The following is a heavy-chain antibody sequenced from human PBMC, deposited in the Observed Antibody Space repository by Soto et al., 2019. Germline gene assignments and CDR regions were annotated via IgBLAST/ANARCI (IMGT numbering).Heavy chain of an antibody. CDR2: ISAYNGNK. CDR1: GYTFASYA. D-gene: IGHD2-2*01. V-gene: IGHV1-18*01. J-gene: IGHJ4*02. Sequence: QVQLVQSGAEVKKPGASVKVSCKASGYTFASYAISWMRQATGQGLEWMGWISAYNGNKNYAQKLQGRVTMTTDTSTSTAYMDLRSLRSDDTAEYYCARDPPPAYYWGQGTLVTVSS. CDR3: ARDPPPAYY.